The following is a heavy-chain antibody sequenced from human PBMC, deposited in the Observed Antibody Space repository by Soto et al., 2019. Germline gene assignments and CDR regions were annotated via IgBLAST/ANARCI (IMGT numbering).Heavy chain of an antibody. CDR1: GFTFSSYW. V-gene: IGHV3-74*01. CDR2: ISTDASST. CDR3: ARLPNKSPQN. J-gene: IGHJ1*01. Sequence: EVQLVESGGGLVQPGGSLRLSCAASGFTFSSYWMHWVRQAPGKGLLWVSSISTDASSTSYADPVKGRFTISRDNAKNKLYLQMNSVRAEDTAVYYCARLPNKSPQNWGQGTLVIVSP.